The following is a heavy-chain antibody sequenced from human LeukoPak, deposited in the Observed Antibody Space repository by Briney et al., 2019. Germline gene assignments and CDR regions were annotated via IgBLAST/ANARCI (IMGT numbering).Heavy chain of an antibody. CDR1: GFTFSSYG. J-gene: IGHJ6*04. V-gene: IGHV3-30*18. CDR2: ISYDGSNK. D-gene: IGHD2-15*01. CDR3: AKDIGYCSGGRCYPAGMDV. Sequence: GRSLRLSCAASGFTFSSYGMHWVRQAPGKGLEWVAVISYDGSNKYYADSVKGRFTISRDNSKNTLYLQMNSLRAEDTAVYYCAKDIGYCSGGRCYPAGMDVWGKGTTVTVSS.